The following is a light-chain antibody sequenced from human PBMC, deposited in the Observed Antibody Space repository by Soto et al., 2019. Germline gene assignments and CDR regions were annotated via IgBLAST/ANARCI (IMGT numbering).Light chain of an antibody. CDR1: QRLSSN. J-gene: IGKJ1*01. CDR2: GAS. V-gene: IGKV3-20*01. Sequence: EIVLTQSPVTLSVSPGERVTLSCRASQRLSSNLAWYQQRPGQAPRLLIYGASNRATGIPDRFSGSGSGTDFTLTITRLEPEDFAMYYCQRYDSLRTFGQGTKVDIK. CDR3: QRYDSLRT.